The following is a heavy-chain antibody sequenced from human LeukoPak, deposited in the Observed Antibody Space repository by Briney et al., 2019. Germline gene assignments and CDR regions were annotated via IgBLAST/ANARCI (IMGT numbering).Heavy chain of an antibody. D-gene: IGHD2-2*01. CDR1: GGSMNNYY. CDR3: ARLGSVAMPLDY. CDR2: SYYSGST. Sequence: ASETLSLTCTVSGGSMNNYYWNWIRQPPGKGLEWIGYSYYSGSTNYNPSLKSRVNISVDTSKNQFSLNLSSVTAADTAVYYCARLGSVAMPLDYWGQGTLVTVSS. J-gene: IGHJ4*02. V-gene: IGHV4-59*08.